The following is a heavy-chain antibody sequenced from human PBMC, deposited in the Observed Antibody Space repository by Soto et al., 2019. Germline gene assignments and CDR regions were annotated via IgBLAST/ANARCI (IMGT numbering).Heavy chain of an antibody. J-gene: IGHJ4*02. CDR1: GGSISSGGYS. CDR2: IYQSGST. CDR3: AGSNGLGFDY. Sequence: QLQLQESGSGLVKPSQTLSLTCAVSGGSISSGGYSWSWIRQPPVKGLEWIWYIYQSGSTYYNHSSKSRLTISVDKSKNQFSMKLSSVTAADKDANYCAGSNGLGFDYCGQGTLVTLSS. V-gene: IGHV4-30-2*01. D-gene: IGHD2-8*01.